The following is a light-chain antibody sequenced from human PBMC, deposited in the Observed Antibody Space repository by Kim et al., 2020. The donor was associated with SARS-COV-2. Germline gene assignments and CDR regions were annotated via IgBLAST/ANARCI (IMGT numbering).Light chain of an antibody. J-gene: IGLJ1*01. CDR1: GNDVGGYNY. CDR2: DVN. V-gene: IGLV2-14*04. Sequence: GQSITISCTGTGNDVGGYNYVSWYQQHPGKAPKLMIYDVNKWPSGVSNRLSGSKSGNTASLTISGLQAEDEADYYCSSYTSTNTYVFGSGTQLTVL. CDR3: SSYTSTNTYV.